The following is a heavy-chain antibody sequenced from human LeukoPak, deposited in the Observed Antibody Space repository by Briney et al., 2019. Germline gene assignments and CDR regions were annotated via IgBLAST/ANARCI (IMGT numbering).Heavy chain of an antibody. D-gene: IGHD3-16*01. CDR2: IYYSGST. CDR1: GGSISSYY. J-gene: IGHJ4*02. Sequence: SETLSLTCTVSGGSISSYYWSWIRQPPGKGLEWMGNIYYSGSTNYNSSLKSRVTISVDTSKSQISLKLRSVTAADTAVYYCAREGVSDLYYFDSWGQGTLVTVSS. V-gene: IGHV4-59*12. CDR3: AREGVSDLYYFDS.